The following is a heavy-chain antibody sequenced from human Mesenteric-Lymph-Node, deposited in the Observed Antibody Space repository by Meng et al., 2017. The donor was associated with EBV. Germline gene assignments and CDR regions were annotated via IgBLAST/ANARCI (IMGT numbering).Heavy chain of an antibody. Sequence: QLQLAGAGPGQVKPSETLSLTCTFSGGSIRTSSSYWGWIRLSPGKGPEWIGSIFYSGKTYYNPSLKSRATLSVDTSNNQFSLQLTSVTAADRAVYYCVSQGYSSAWFHNWGQGTLVTVSS. CDR2: IFYSGKT. D-gene: IGHD6-19*01. V-gene: IGHV4-39*01. CDR3: VSQGYSSAWFHN. J-gene: IGHJ5*02. CDR1: GGSIRTSSSY.